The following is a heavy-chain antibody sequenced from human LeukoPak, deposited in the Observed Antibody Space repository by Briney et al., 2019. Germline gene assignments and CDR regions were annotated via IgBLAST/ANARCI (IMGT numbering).Heavy chain of an antibody. CDR1: GFTFSSYG. V-gene: IGHV3-30*18. CDR3: THDHSSSWYV. J-gene: IGHJ4*02. Sequence: GGSLRLSCAASGFTFSSYGMHWVRQAPGKGLEWVAVISYDGSNKYYADSVKGRFTVSRDNSKNTLYLQMNSLRAEDTAVYYFTHDHSSSWYVWGQRTLVNVSS. CDR2: ISYDGSNK. D-gene: IGHD6-13*01.